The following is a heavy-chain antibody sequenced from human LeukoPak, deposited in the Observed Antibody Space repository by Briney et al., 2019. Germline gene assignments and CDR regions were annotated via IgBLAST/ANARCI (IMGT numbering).Heavy chain of an antibody. CDR3: ASNRVIGDSYNYWYFDL. CDR2: IYYSGST. J-gene: IGHJ2*01. V-gene: IGHV4-59*01. CDR1: GGSISSYY. D-gene: IGHD5-24*01. Sequence: KPSETLSLTCTVSGGSISSYYWSWIRQPPGKGLEWIGYIYYSGSTNYNPSLKSRVTISVDTSKNQFSLKLSSVTAADTAVYYCASNRVIGDSYNYWYFDLWGRGTLVTVSS.